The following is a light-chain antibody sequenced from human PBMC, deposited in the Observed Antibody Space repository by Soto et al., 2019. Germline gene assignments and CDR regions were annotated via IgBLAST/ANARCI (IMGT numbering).Light chain of an antibody. J-gene: IGKJ2*01. CDR2: KAS. V-gene: IGKV1-5*03. Sequence: DIQMTQSPSTLSASVGDRVTITCRASQSISSWLAWYQQKPGKAPKLLIYKASSLESGVPSRFSGSGSGTEFTLSISSMQHADFTTYYCQQYNRYSYTFGQGTKLEIK. CDR3: QQYNRYSYT. CDR1: QSISSW.